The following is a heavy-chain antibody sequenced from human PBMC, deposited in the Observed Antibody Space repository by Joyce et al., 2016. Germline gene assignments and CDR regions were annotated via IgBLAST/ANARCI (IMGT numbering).Heavy chain of an antibody. V-gene: IGHV3-21*01. CDR1: GFTFSTHT. J-gene: IGHJ4*02. Sequence: EVQLEESGGGLVRPGGSLRLSCADSGFTFSTHTMNWVRQGPGKGLEWVSSISRTSNYIYYADSVKGRFTISRDNAQKSLYLQMNSLRAEDTAVYYCAGEYGTLANFDYWGQGTLVTISS. CDR3: AGEYGTLANFDY. D-gene: IGHD1-26*01. CDR2: ISRTSNYI.